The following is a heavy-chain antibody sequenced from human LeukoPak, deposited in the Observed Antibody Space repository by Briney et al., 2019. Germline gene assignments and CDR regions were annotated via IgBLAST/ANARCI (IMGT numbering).Heavy chain of an antibody. CDR3: AKDGLVSGRLVATHYFDY. Sequence: PGRSLRLAWAPSGLTFSSYGMSWVRQAPGKGLEWVSAISGSGGSTYYADSVKGRFTSSRDNSKNTLYLKMNSLRAEDTAVYYCAKDGLVSGRLVATHYFDYWGQGTLVTV. D-gene: IGHD5-12*01. CDR2: ISGSGGST. CDR1: GLTFSSYG. J-gene: IGHJ4*02. V-gene: IGHV3-23*01.